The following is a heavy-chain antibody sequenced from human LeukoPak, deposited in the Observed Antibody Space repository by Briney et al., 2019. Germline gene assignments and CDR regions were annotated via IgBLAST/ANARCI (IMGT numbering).Heavy chain of an antibody. Sequence: PGGSLRLSCAASGFTFSSYAMHWVRQAPGKGLEWVAVISYDGSNKYYADSVKGRFTISRDNSKNTLYLQMNSLRAEDTAVYYCARVLGAEWLVQSVYYYYGMDVWGQGTTVTVSS. J-gene: IGHJ6*02. CDR3: ARVLGAEWLVQSVYYYYGMDV. CDR1: GFTFSSYA. D-gene: IGHD6-19*01. V-gene: IGHV3-30-3*01. CDR2: ISYDGSNK.